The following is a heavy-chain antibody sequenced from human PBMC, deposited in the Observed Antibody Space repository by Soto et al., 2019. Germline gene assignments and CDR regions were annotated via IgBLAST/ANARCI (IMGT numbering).Heavy chain of an antibody. V-gene: IGHV2-5*02. Sequence: QITLRESGPTRVKPTQTLTLTCTFSGFSLSTSGVGVGWIRQSPGKALERLALIYWDDDKRYSPSLKSRLTITTEPSNNQVVLTMTNMDPVGTAPYYCAHRAGLQGNWNGGYFAFWGQGALVTVSS. J-gene: IGHJ4*02. CDR3: AHRAGLQGNWNGGYFAF. CDR1: GFSLSTSGVG. D-gene: IGHD1-1*01. CDR2: IYWDDDK.